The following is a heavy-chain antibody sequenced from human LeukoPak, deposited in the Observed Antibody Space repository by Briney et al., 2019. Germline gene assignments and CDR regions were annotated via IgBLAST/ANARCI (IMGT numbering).Heavy chain of an antibody. V-gene: IGHV3-53*01. CDR2: IYSGGST. CDR3: ARERAATASAFDI. D-gene: IGHD5-18*01. CDR1: GVIVSNNY. Sequence: GGSLRLSCAASGVIVSNNYMSWVRQAPGKGLEWISVIYSGGSTYYADSVKGRFTISRDNAKNSLYLQMNSLRAEDTAVYYCARERAATASAFDIWGQGTMVTVSS. J-gene: IGHJ3*02.